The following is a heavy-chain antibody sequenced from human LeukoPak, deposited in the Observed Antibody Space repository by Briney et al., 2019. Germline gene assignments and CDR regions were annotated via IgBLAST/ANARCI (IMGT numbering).Heavy chain of an antibody. CDR1: GGSISSYY. CDR3: ARPAVRFSDYYYYMDV. V-gene: IGHV4-4*07. Sequence: PSETLSLTCTVSGGSISSYYWSWIRQPAGKGLEWIGRIYTSGSTNYNPSLKSRVTMSVDTSKNQFSLKLSSVTAADTAVYYCARPAVRFSDYYYYMDVWGKGTTVTVSS. CDR2: IYTSGST. J-gene: IGHJ6*03.